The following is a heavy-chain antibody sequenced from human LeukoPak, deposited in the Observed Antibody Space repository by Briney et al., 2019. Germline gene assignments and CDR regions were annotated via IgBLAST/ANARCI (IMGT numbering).Heavy chain of an antibody. CDR2: INPNSDGT. J-gene: IGHJ4*02. CDR1: GYTFTGYY. Sequence: ASVKVSCKASGYTFTGYYMHWVRQAPGQGLEWMGWINPNSDGTNYAQKFQGRVTMTRDTSISTAYMELSRLRSDDTAVYYCAREVEYSSSPGGYWGQGTLVTVSS. D-gene: IGHD6-6*01. V-gene: IGHV1-2*02. CDR3: AREVEYSSSPGGY.